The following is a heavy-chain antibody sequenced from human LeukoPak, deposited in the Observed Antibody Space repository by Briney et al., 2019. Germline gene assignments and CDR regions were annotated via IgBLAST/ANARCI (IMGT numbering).Heavy chain of an antibody. CDR3: GRDRLLDTATSDAFDI. Sequence: PGGSLRLSCAASGFTFSRYTMNWVRQAPGKGLEWVSSISITSRYIYYADSVKGRFTIARDNSKNSFSLQMTSLRDEDTAVYYCGRDRLLDTATSDAFDIWGQGTMVTVSS. D-gene: IGHD5-18*01. CDR1: GFTFSRYT. J-gene: IGHJ3*02. CDR2: ISITSRYI. V-gene: IGHV3-21*01.